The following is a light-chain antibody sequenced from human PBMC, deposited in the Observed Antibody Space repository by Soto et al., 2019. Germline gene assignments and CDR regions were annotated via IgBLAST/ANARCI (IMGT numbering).Light chain of an antibody. V-gene: IGKV1-5*01. CDR1: QSISSW. Sequence: IQMTQSPSTLSASVGDRVTITCRASQSISSWLAWYQQKPGKAPKLLIYDASSLESGVPSRFSGSGSGTEFTLTISSLQPEDIATYYCQQYNPYSRTFGQGTKVDIK. J-gene: IGKJ1*01. CDR3: QQYNPYSRT. CDR2: DAS.